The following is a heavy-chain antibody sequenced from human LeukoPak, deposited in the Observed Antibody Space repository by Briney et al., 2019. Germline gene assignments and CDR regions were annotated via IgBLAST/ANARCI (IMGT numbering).Heavy chain of an antibody. D-gene: IGHD1-26*01. CDR1: GFTFSSYA. J-gene: IGHJ3*02. Sequence: GRSLRLSCAASGFTFSSYAMHWVRQAPGKGLEWVAVISYDGSNKYYADSVKGRFTISRDNSKNTLYLQMNSLRAEDTAVYYCAHSGSTGDAFDIWGQGTMVTVSS. CDR3: AHSGSTGDAFDI. CDR2: ISYDGSNK. V-gene: IGHV3-30-3*01.